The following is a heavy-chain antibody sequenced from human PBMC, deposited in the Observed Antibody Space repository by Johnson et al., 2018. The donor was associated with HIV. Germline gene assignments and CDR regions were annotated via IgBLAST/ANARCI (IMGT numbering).Heavy chain of an antibody. CDR1: GFTFSSYA. CDR2: ISYDGSNK. V-gene: IGHV3-30-3*01. J-gene: IGHJ3*02. Sequence: QVQLVESGGGVVQPGRSLRLSCAASGFTFSSYALHWVRQAPGTRLEWVAVISYDGSNKYYADSVKGRFPISRDHSKNTLYLQMNSLRAEDPAVYCCARGDESPIGHWPQIDASDIWGQGTMVTVSS. CDR3: ARGDESPIGHWPQIDASDI. D-gene: IGHD1-1*01.